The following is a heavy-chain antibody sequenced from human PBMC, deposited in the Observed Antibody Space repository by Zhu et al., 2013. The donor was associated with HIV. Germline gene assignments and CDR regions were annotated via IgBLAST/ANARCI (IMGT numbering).Heavy chain of an antibody. V-gene: IGHV3-30*09. CDR1: GFAFSSYA. CDR3: AREPTTGYSSELGAFDI. Sequence: VQLVESGGGVVQPGRSLRLSCAASGFAFSSYAMHWVRQAPGKGLEWVAIISFDGNNKYYADSVKGRFAISRDNSKNTLYLQMNSLRAEDTAVYYCAREPTTGYSSELGAFDIVGPRDNGHRLF. D-gene: IGHD6-25*01. J-gene: IGHJ3*02. CDR2: ISFDGNNK.